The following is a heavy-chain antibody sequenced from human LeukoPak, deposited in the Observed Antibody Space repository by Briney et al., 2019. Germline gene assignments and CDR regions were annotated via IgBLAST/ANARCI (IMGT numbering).Heavy chain of an antibody. V-gene: IGHV3-48*03. CDR2: ISGSGSII. D-gene: IGHD6-13*01. CDR3: TRERKSGIAAFDY. CDR1: GFTFSTYE. J-gene: IGHJ4*02. Sequence: GGSLRLSCAASGFTFSTYEMNWVRQAPGKGLQWVSYISGSGSIIYYADSVKGRFTTSRDNSKNTVYLQMNSLRAEDTAVYYCTRERKSGIAAFDYWGQGTLVTVSS.